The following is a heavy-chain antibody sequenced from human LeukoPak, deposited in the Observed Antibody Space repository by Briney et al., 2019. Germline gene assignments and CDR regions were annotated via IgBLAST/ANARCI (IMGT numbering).Heavy chain of an antibody. CDR3: ARGGLRYSLSSWFDP. V-gene: IGHV4-38-2*01. Sequence: PSETLSLTCAVSGYSISSGYYWGWIRQPPGKGLEWIGSIYFSGSTYYNPFLKSRVTISVDTSKNQFSLKLSSVTAADTAVYYCARGGLRYSLSSWFDPWGQGTLVTVSS. CDR2: IYFSGST. CDR1: GYSISSGYY. J-gene: IGHJ5*02. D-gene: IGHD4-17*01.